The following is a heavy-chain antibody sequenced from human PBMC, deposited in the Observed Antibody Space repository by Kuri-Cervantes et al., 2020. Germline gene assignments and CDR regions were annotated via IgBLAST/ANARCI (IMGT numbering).Heavy chain of an antibody. J-gene: IGHJ6*03. CDR1: EYSFIDYY. CDR2: INPNSGGT. Sequence: VSVKVSCKASEYSFIDYYIHWVRQAPGQGPQWMGWINPNSGGTEYAQKFQGRVTMTRDTSISTAYMELSRLRSDDTAAYYCARRDYYYYYMDVWGKGTTVTVSS. CDR3: ARRDYYYYYMDV. V-gene: IGHV1-2*02.